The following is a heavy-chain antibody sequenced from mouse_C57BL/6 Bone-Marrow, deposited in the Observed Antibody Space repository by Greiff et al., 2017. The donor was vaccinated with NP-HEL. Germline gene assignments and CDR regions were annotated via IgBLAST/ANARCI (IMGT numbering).Heavy chain of an antibody. Sequence: VQLQQSGAELARPGASVKMSCKASGYTFTSYTMHWVKQRPGQGLEWIGYINPSSGYTKYNQKFKDKATLTADKSSSTAYMQLSSLTSEDSAVYYCARPLTGSFDYWGQGTTLTVSS. CDR1: GYTFTSYT. CDR3: ARPLTGSFDY. CDR2: INPSSGYT. D-gene: IGHD4-1*01. V-gene: IGHV1-4*01. J-gene: IGHJ2*01.